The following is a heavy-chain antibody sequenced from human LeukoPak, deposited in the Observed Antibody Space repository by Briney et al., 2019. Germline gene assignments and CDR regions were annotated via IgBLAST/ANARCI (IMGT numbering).Heavy chain of an antibody. CDR3: ARETGTQFDP. CDR2: ISSSSSYI. CDR1: GFTLSSYS. D-gene: IGHD1-1*01. J-gene: IGHJ5*02. Sequence: GGSLRLSCAASGFTLSSYSMNWVRQAPGKGLEWVSSISSSSSYIYYADSVKGRFTISRNNAKNSLYLQMNSLRAEDTAVYYCARETGTQFDPWGQGTLVTVSS. V-gene: IGHV3-21*01.